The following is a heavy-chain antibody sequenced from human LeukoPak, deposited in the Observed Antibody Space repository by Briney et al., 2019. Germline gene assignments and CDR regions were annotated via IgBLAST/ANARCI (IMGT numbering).Heavy chain of an antibody. Sequence: PSETLSLTCTVSGYSISSGYYWGWIRQPPGKGLEWIGSIYHSGSTYYNPSLKSRVTISVDTSKNQFSLKLSSVTAADTAVYYCARIDWYCSSTSCRGGMNDYWGQGTLVTVSS. CDR2: IYHSGST. CDR1: GYSISSGYY. CDR3: ARIDWYCSSTSCRGGMNDY. D-gene: IGHD2-2*01. J-gene: IGHJ4*02. V-gene: IGHV4-38-2*02.